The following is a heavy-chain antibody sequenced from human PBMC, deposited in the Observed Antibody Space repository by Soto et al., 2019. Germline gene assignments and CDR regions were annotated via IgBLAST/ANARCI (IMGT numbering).Heavy chain of an antibody. CDR1: GFTFSSYA. CDR3: ARDCEKSSEYHYYYYGMDV. D-gene: IGHD2-2*01. J-gene: IGHJ6*02. CDR2: ISYDGSNK. V-gene: IGHV3-30-3*01. Sequence: GGSLRFSCAASGFTFSSYAMHWVRQAPGKGLEWVAVISYDGSNKYYADSVKGRFTISRDNSKNTLYLQMNSLRAEDTAVYYCARDCEKSSEYHYYYYGMDVWGQGTTVTVSS.